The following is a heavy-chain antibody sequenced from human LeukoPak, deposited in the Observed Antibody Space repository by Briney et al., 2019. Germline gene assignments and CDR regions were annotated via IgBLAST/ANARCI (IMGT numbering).Heavy chain of an antibody. D-gene: IGHD6-6*01. Sequence: GGSLRLSCAASGFTFSSYSMNWVRQAPGKGLEWVSYISSSSSTIYYADSVKGRFTISRDNAKNSLYLQMNSLRDEDTAVYYCARDIPVDSRSSVPKPVRDSWGQGTLVTVSS. CDR2: ISSSSSTI. CDR1: GFTFSSYS. J-gene: IGHJ5*02. CDR3: ARDIPVDSRSSVPKPVRDS. V-gene: IGHV3-48*02.